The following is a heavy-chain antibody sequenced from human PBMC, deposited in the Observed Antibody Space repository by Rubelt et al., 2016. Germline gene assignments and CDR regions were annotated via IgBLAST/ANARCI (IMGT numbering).Heavy chain of an antibody. D-gene: IGHD4/OR15-4a*01. J-gene: IGHJ4*02. Sequence: RSKAYGGTTEYAASVKGRFTISRDDSKSIAYLQMNSLRAEDTAVYYCAKDRRWSPTYGATYCSDYWGQGTLVTVSS. CDR3: AKDRRWSPTYGATYCSDY. V-gene: IGHV3-49*02. CDR2: RSKAYGGTT.